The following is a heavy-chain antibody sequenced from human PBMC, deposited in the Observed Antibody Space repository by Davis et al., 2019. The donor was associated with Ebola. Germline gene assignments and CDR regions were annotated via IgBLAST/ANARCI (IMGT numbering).Heavy chain of an antibody. CDR2: IYYSGST. CDR3: ARGSHCSGGSCYSPPLTRFDP. Sequence: PSETLSLTCTVSGGSISSYYWSWIRQPPGKGLEWIGYIYYSGSTNYNPSLKSRVTISVDTSKNQFSLKLSSVTAADTAVYYCARGSHCSGGSCYSPPLTRFDPWGQGTLVTVSS. D-gene: IGHD2-15*01. V-gene: IGHV4-59*12. J-gene: IGHJ5*02. CDR1: GGSISSYY.